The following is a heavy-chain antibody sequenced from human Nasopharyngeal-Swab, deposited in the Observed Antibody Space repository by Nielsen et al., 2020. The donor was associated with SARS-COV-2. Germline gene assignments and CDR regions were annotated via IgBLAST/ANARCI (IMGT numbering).Heavy chain of an antibody. CDR2: IYYSGST. Sequence: SETLSLTCTVSGGSISSYYWSWIRQPPGKGLEWIGYIYYSGSTNYNPPLKSRVTISVDTSKNQFSLKLSSVTAADTAVYYCARDEGAKVVRGSRVGGMDVWGQGTTVTVSS. D-gene: IGHD3-10*01. V-gene: IGHV4-59*12. J-gene: IGHJ6*02. CDR3: ARDEGAKVVRGSRVGGMDV. CDR1: GGSISSYY.